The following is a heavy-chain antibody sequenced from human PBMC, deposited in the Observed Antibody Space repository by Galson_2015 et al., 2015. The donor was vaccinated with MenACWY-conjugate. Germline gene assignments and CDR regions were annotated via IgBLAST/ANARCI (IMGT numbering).Heavy chain of an antibody. CDR1: GFTFSNYW. D-gene: IGHD2-8*02. V-gene: IGHV3-7*01. CDR2: INPEGSRG. CDR3: AACTADDNY. J-gene: IGHJ4*02. Sequence: SLRLSCAASGFTFSNYWMNWIRQAPGSGLEWVANINPEGSRGTYVDSVKGRFTISRDNAENSVYLEMNSLRPEDTAVFYCAACTADDNYWAQGTLVTVSS.